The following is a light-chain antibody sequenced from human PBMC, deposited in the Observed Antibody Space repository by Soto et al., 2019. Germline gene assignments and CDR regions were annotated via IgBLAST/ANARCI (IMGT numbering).Light chain of an antibody. CDR2: GNS. V-gene: IGLV1-40*01. Sequence: QSVLTQPPSVSGAPGQRVTISCTGSSSNIGTPYDVHWYQQLPGTAPKLLIYGNSNRPSGVPDRFSGSKSGTSASLAITGLQAEDEADYYCQSYDSSLSGYGIFGGGTKLTVL. J-gene: IGLJ2*01. CDR3: QSYDSSLSGYGI. CDR1: SSNIGTPYD.